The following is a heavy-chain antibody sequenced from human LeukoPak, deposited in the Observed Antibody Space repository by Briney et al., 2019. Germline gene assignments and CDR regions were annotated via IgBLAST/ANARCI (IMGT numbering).Heavy chain of an antibody. CDR1: GGSFSGYY. CDR3: ARGPLTIFGVVTLEYYYYGMDV. J-gene: IGHJ6*02. D-gene: IGHD3-3*01. CDR2: INHSGST. V-gene: IGHV4-34*01. Sequence: SETLSLTCPVYGGSFSGYYWSWIRQPPGKGLEWIGEINHSGSTNYNPSLKSRVTISVDTSKNQFSLKLSSVTAADTAVYYCARGPLTIFGVVTLEYYYYGMDVWGQGTTVTVSS.